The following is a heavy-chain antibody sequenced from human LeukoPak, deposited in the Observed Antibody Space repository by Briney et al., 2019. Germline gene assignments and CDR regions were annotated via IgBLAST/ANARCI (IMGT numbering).Heavy chain of an antibody. J-gene: IGHJ4*02. CDR3: ARSAYYGSGSYYPFDY. CDR2: IWYDGSDK. CDR1: GFTFSSYG. Sequence: GGSLRLSCATSGFTFSSYGMHWVRQAPGKGLGWGAVIWYDGSDKYYADSVKGRFSISRDNSKNTLYLQMNSLRAEDTAVYYCARSAYYGSGSYYPFDYWGQGTLVTVSS. V-gene: IGHV3-33*01. D-gene: IGHD3-10*01.